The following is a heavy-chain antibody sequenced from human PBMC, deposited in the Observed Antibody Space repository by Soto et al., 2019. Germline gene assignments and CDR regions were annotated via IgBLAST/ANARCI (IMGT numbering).Heavy chain of an antibody. CDR1: GYTFTRNG. J-gene: IGHJ6*02. CDR3: VKDRDSNSWPSRDV. CDR2: ISPNSGNT. Sequence: GASVKVSCKTSGYTFTRNGISWVRQAPGQGLEWMGWISPNSGNTKYAQKLQGRVIMTTDTSTSTAYMELRNLRSDDTAVYYCVKDRDSNSWPSRDVWGPGTTVTVSS. V-gene: IGHV1-18*01. D-gene: IGHD3-22*01.